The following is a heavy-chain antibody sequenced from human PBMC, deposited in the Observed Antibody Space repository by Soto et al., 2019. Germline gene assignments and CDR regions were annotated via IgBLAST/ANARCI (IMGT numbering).Heavy chain of an antibody. CDR2: ISASGGGT. J-gene: IGHJ4*02. D-gene: IGHD3-16*01. CDR3: ARGAVMPDS. CDR1: GFTFDSFA. Sequence: PGGSLRLSCAASGFTFDSFAMTWVRQAPGKGLGWVSAISASGGGTFYADSVKGRFTISRDSSKNTLYLQMDSLRAEDTAVYYCARGAVMPDSWGQGTLVTVSS. V-gene: IGHV3-23*01.